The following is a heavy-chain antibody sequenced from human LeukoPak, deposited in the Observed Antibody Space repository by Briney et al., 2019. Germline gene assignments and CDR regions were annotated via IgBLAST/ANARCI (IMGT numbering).Heavy chain of an antibody. CDR1: GGSFSGYY. Sequence: PSETLSLTCGVYGGSFSGYYWAWIRQPPGEGLEWIGEINHSGSATHNPSLQSRVTISLDTSKNHFSLKLSSVTAADTAVYYCARAHRNDLEVVIVTTDYSQYYMDVWGKGTTVTVSS. J-gene: IGHJ6*03. V-gene: IGHV4-34*01. D-gene: IGHD2-15*01. CDR3: ARAHRNDLEVVIVTTDYSQYYMDV. CDR2: INHSGSA.